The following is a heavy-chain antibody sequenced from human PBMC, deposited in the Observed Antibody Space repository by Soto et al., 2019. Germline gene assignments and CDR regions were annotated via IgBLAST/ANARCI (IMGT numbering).Heavy chain of an antibody. CDR2: LHSDGRTT. J-gene: IGHJ6*02. CDR3: ARELPTTMRGGYYYSYGMDV. D-gene: IGHD3-22*01. CDR1: GFIFSSYW. Sequence: LRLSCAASGFIFSSYWMHWVRQAPGKGLVWVSRLHSDGRTTTYADSVKGRFTISRDNAKNTLYLQMNSLRAEDTAVYYCARELPTTMRGGYYYSYGMDVWGQGTTVTVSS. V-gene: IGHV3-74*03.